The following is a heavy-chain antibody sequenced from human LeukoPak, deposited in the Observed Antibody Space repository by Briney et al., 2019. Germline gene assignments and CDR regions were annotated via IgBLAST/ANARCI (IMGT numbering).Heavy chain of an antibody. CDR3: AKDSPSDVDIVATPHFDY. CDR1: GFSFDDSA. Sequence: PGGSLRLSCVGSGFSFDDSAMHWVRQVPGKGLEWVSGISGSGGSTYYADSVKGRFTISRDNSKNTLYLQMNSLRAEDTAVYYCAKDSPSDVDIVATPHFDYWGQGTLVTVSS. V-gene: IGHV3-23*01. CDR2: ISGSGGST. D-gene: IGHD5-12*01. J-gene: IGHJ4*02.